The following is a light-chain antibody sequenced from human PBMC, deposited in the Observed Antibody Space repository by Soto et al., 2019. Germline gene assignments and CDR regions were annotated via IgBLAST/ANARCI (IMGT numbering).Light chain of an antibody. CDR2: EVT. V-gene: IGLV2-14*01. J-gene: IGLJ2*01. Sequence: QSALTQPASVSGSPGQSITISCTGTSSDVGGYNYVSWYQQHPGKAPKLLIYEVTNRPSGVSNRFSGSKSGNTASLTISGLQAEDGAEYYCSSYAGSDIFVFGGGTKLTVL. CDR1: SSDVGGYNY. CDR3: SSYAGSDIFV.